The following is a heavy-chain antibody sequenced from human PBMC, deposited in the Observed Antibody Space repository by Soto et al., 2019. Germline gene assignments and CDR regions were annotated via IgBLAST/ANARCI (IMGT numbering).Heavy chain of an antibody. J-gene: IGHJ5*02. V-gene: IGHV5-51*01. Sequence: GGSLRLSCAASGFTFSSYAMSWVRQAPGKGLEWMGIIYPGDSDTRYSPSFQGQVTISADKSISTAYLQWSSLKASDTAMYYCARLVVPTNWFDPWGQGTLVTVSS. CDR1: GFTFSSYA. D-gene: IGHD2-2*01. CDR3: ARLVVPTNWFDP. CDR2: IYPGDSDT.